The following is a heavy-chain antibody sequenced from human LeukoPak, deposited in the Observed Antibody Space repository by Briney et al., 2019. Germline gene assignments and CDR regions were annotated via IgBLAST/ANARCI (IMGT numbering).Heavy chain of an antibody. Sequence: GGSLRLSCAASGFTFSSYAMSWVRQAPGKGLEWVSVISGSGSTSYADSVKGRFTISRDDSKNILYLQMNSLRAEDTAVYYCAKRPLHYFDYWGQGTLVTVSS. CDR3: AKRPLHYFDY. CDR1: GFTFSSYA. J-gene: IGHJ4*02. V-gene: IGHV3-23*01. CDR2: ISGSGST.